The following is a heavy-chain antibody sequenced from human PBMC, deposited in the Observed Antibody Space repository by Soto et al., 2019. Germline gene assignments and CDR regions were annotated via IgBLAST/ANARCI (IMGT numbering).Heavy chain of an antibody. CDR1: GGSFSGYY. CDR2: INHSGST. CDR3: ARDKITGLFDY. J-gene: IGHJ4*02. Sequence: QVQLQQWGAGLLKPSETLSLTCAVYGGSFSGYYWTWIRQPPGTGLEWLGEINHSGSTNYNPSLKRRVTISVDASKNQFSLKLTSVTAADTAVYYCARDKITGLFDYWGQATLVTVSS. D-gene: IGHD2-8*02. V-gene: IGHV4-34*01.